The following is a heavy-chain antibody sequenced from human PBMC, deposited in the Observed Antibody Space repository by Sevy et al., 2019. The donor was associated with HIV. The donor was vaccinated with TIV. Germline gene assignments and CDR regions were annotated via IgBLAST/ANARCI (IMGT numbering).Heavy chain of an antibody. V-gene: IGHV3-23*01. Sequence: GGSLRLSCAASGFTFSSYAMSWVRQAPGKGLEWVSAISGSAGSTYYADSVKGRFTISRDNSKNTLYLQMNSLRAEDTAVYYCAKPFMITFGGVIENWPCYDYWGQGTLVTVSS. CDR3: AKPFMITFGGVIENWPCYDY. D-gene: IGHD3-16*02. CDR1: GFTFSSYA. CDR2: ISGSAGST. J-gene: IGHJ4*02.